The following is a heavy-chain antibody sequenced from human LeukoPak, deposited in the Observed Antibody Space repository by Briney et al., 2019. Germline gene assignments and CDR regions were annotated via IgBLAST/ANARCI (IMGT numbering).Heavy chain of an antibody. CDR2: INTDGSGT. CDR1: GFTFSSYW. Sequence: GGSLRLSCAASGFTFSSYWMHWVRQAPGKGLVWVSRINTDGSGTSYADSVKGRFTISRDNAKNTLYLQMDSLRAEDTAVYYCARFLPQKWELPGNWFDPWGQGTLVTVSS. D-gene: IGHD1-26*01. V-gene: IGHV3-74*01. J-gene: IGHJ5*02. CDR3: ARFLPQKWELPGNWFDP.